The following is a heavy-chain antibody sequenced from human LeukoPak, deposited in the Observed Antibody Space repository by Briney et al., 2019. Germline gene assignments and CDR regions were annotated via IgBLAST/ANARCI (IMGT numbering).Heavy chain of an antibody. CDR1: GYTFSDYY. V-gene: IGHV1-46*01. CDR2: INPSGGST. Sequence: ASVKVSCKASGYTFSDYYIHWIRQAPGQGLEWMGIINPSGGSTSYAQKFQGRVTMTRDTSTSTVYMELSSLKSEDTAVYYCARVRDGYNDAYDIWGQGTMVTVSS. D-gene: IGHD5-24*01. CDR3: ARVRDGYNDAYDI. J-gene: IGHJ3*02.